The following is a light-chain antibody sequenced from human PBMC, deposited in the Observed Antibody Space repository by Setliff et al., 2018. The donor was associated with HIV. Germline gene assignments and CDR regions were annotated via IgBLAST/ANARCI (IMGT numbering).Light chain of an antibody. V-gene: IGLV2-14*01. CDR2: EVS. Sequence: QSALTQPASVSGSPGQSITISCTGTSSDVGDYNSVSWYQQHPGKAPKLMIYEVSNRPSGVSNRFSGSKSGNTASLTISGLQAEDEADYYCSSYTTSNTYVFGSGTKVTVL. CDR3: SSYTTSNTYV. CDR1: SSDVGDYNS. J-gene: IGLJ1*01.